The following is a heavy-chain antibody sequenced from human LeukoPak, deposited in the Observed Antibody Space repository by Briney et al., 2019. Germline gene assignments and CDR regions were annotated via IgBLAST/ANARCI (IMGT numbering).Heavy chain of an antibody. CDR3: ARDPDSSSSGDY. V-gene: IGHV4-30-4*01. Sequence: SQTLSLTCTVSGGSISSGDYYWSWIRQPPGKGLEWIGYIYYSGSTYYNPSLKSRVTISVDTSKNQFSLKLSSVTTADTAVYYCARDPDSSSSGDYWGQGTLVTVSS. CDR2: IYYSGST. J-gene: IGHJ4*02. CDR1: GGSISSGDYY. D-gene: IGHD6-13*01.